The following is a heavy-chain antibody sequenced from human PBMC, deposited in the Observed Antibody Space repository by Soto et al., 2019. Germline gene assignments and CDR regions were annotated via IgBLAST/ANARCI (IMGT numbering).Heavy chain of an antibody. V-gene: IGHV5-51*01. CDR3: ATTYYYDSSGYYKYYYYYGMDV. CDR1: GYSFTSYW. Sequence: GESLKISCKGSGYSFTSYWIGWVRQMPGKGLEWMGIIYPGDSDTRYSPSFQGQVTISADKSISTAYLQWSSLKASDTAMYYCATTYYYDSSGYYKYYYYYGMDVWGQGTTVTVSS. J-gene: IGHJ6*02. CDR2: IYPGDSDT. D-gene: IGHD3-22*01.